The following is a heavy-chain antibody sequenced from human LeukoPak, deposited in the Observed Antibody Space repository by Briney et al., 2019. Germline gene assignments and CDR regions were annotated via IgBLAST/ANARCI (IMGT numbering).Heavy chain of an antibody. Sequence: GGSLRLSCAASGFTVSSNYMSWVRQAPGKGLEWVSVIYSGGSTYYADSVKGRFTISRDNSKNTLYLQMNSLRAKDTAVYYCAKEWEINYYDSSGYYFQHWGQGTLVTVSS. CDR1: GFTVSSNY. CDR2: IYSGGST. J-gene: IGHJ1*01. D-gene: IGHD3-22*01. V-gene: IGHV3-66*01. CDR3: AKEWEINYYDSSGYYFQH.